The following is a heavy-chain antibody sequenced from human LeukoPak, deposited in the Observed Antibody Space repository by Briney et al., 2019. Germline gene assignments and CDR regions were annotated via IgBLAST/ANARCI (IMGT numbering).Heavy chain of an antibody. CDR1: GFTFSSYW. Sequence: QPGGSLRLSCAASGFTFSSYWMSWVRQAPGKGLEWVANIKQDGSEKYYVDSVKGRFTISRDNAKNSLYLQMNSLRAEDTALYYCVKDWGYNGIEDFGNAFDIWGQGTKVTVSS. D-gene: IGHD1-14*01. J-gene: IGHJ3*02. CDR3: VKDWGYNGIEDFGNAFDI. CDR2: IKQDGSEK. V-gene: IGHV3-7*01.